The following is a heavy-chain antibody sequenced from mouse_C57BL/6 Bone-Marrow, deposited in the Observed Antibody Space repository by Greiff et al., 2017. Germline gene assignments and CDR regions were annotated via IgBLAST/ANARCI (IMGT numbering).Heavy chain of an antibody. CDR3: ARGTVVSYYFDY. CDR1: GYSITSGYY. J-gene: IGHJ2*01. CDR2: ISYDGSN. Sequence: EVQLVESGPGLVKPSQSLSLTCSVTGYSITSGYYWNWIRQFPGNKLEWMGYISYDGSNNYNPSLKNRISITRDTSKNQFFLKLNSVTTEDTATYYCARGTVVSYYFDYWGQGTTLTVSS. D-gene: IGHD1-1*01. V-gene: IGHV3-6*01.